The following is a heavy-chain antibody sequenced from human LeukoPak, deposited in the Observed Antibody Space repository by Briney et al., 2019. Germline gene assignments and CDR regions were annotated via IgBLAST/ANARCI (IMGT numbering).Heavy chain of an antibody. CDR3: ARVRHYNWITRKHDAFDI. V-gene: IGHV3-7*01. CDR1: GFTFSSYW. D-gene: IGHD1-20*01. J-gene: IGHJ3*02. CDR2: IKRDGSEK. Sequence: PGGSLRLSCAASGFTFSSYWMSWVRQAPGKGLEWVANIKRDGSEKYYVDSVKGRFTISRDNAKNSLYLQMNSLRAEDTAVYYCARVRHYNWITRKHDAFDIWGQGTMVTVSS.